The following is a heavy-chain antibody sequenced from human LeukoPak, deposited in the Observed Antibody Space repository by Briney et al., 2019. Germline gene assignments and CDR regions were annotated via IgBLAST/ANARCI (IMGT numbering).Heavy chain of an antibody. CDR2: ISSSSSTI. CDR3: TRENSVDAFDI. V-gene: IGHV3-48*01. CDR1: GFTFGSYS. Sequence: GGSLRLSCAASGFTFGSYSMNWVRQAPGKGLEWVSYISSSSSTIYYADSVKGRFTISRDNAKNSLYLQMNSLRAEDTAVYYCTRENSVDAFDIWGQGTMVTVSS. D-gene: IGHD5/OR15-5a*01. J-gene: IGHJ3*02.